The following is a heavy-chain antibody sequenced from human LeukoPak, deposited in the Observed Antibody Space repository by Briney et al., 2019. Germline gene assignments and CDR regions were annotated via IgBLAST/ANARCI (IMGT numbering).Heavy chain of an antibody. CDR2: IYPGDSDT. CDR1: GCIFTSYW. Sequence: GGSLEISCKGSGCIFTSYWIGWVRQLPGKGLEGMGIIYPGDSDTRYSPSFQGQVTISANKSISTAYLQWSSLKASDTAMYYCARRSQDTNAFDIWGQGTMVTVSS. CDR3: ARRSQDTNAFDI. V-gene: IGHV5-51*01. J-gene: IGHJ3*02. D-gene: IGHD3-3*01.